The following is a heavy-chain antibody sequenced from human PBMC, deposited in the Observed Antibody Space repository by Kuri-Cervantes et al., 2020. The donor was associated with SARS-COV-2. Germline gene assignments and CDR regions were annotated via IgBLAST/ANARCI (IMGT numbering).Heavy chain of an antibody. CDR1: GGSISSYY. Sequence: ESLKISCTVSGGSISSYYWSWIRQPPGKGLEWIGYIYYSGSTNYNPSLKSRVTISVDTSKNQFSLKLSSVTAAGTAVYYCARREYWYFDLWGRGTLVTVSS. D-gene: IGHD1-26*01. CDR3: ARREYWYFDL. CDR2: IYYSGST. J-gene: IGHJ2*01. V-gene: IGHV4-59*01.